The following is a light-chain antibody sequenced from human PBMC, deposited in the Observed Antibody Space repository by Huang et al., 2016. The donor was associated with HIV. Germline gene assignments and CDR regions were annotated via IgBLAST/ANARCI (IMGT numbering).Light chain of an antibody. J-gene: IGKJ4*01. CDR2: GAS. CDR3: QQYGDSPLT. CDR1: QSVSSSY. Sequence: EIVLTQSPGTLSLSPGERATLSCRASQSVSSSYLAWYQQKPGQAPRPLIYGASTRATGIPDRLSGTVSGTDFTLTISRLEPEDFAVYYCQQYGDSPLTFGGGTKVEI. V-gene: IGKV3-20*01.